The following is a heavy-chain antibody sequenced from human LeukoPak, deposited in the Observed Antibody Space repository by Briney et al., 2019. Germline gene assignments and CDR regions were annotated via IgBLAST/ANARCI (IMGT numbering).Heavy chain of an antibody. CDR2: IKPSGDNT. CDR1: GYSFTSYN. J-gene: IGHJ3*01. D-gene: IGHD5-24*01. CDR3: ARVRDGYNDAYDF. Sequence: EASVTVSCKTSGYSFTSYNLQWVRQAPGQRLGWMGIIKPSGDNTNNAQKFQGRVTMTSDTSTSTVYMELSSLKSEDTAVYYCARVRDGYNDAYDFWGQGTMVTVTS. V-gene: IGHV1-46*01.